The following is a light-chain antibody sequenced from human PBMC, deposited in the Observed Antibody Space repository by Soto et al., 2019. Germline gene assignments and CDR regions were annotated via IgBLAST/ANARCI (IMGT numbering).Light chain of an antibody. J-gene: IGLJ1*01. Sequence: QSALTQPASVSGSPGQSITFSCTGTSSVVGSYDYVSWHQQHPGKAPKLIIYDVNNRPSGVPSRFSGSKSGNTASLTISGLQTEDEADYYCCAYSTSGTHVLGTGTKVTVL. CDR1: SSVVGSYDY. CDR3: CAYSTSGTHV. V-gene: IGLV2-14*03. CDR2: DVN.